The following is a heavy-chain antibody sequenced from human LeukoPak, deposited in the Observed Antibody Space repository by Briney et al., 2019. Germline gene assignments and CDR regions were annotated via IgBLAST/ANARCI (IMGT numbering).Heavy chain of an antibody. CDR1: GFTFSIYS. CDR2: ITSSSNYI. Sequence: GGSLRLSCAASGFTFSIYSMNWVRQAPGKGLEWLSSITSSSNYICYADSVKGRFTVSRDNVQNSLYPQMNSLRAEDTAMYYCARDRGYFDNWGQGALVTVSS. CDR3: ARDRGYFDN. J-gene: IGHJ4*02. V-gene: IGHV3-21*01.